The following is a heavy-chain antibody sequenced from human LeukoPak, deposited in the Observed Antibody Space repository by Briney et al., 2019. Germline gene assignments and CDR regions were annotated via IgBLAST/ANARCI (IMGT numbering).Heavy chain of an antibody. D-gene: IGHD3-22*01. CDR2: ISACNGNT. V-gene: IGHV1-18*01. CDR1: GYTFTSYG. CDR3: ARERRYYYDSSGYKHFDY. Sequence: ASVKVSCKASGYTFTSYGISWVRQAPGQGLEWMGWISACNGNTNYAQKLQGRVTMTTDTSTSTAYMELRSLRSDDTDVYYCARERRYYYDSSGYKHFDYRGQGMLVTVSS. J-gene: IGHJ4*02.